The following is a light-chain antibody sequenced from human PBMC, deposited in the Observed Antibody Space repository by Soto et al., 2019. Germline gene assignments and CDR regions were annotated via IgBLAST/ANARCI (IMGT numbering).Light chain of an antibody. J-gene: IGKJ2*01. CDR2: SAS. CDR1: QSDSSN. Sequence: EIVMTQSPATLSVSPGERVTLSCRASQSDSSNLAWYQQRPGQTPRLLMYSASTRATGIPGRFSGSGSGTEFTLAISSLQSEDFAVYYCQQYVNWPPTFTFGQGTKLEIK. CDR3: QQYVNWPPTFT. V-gene: IGKV3-15*01.